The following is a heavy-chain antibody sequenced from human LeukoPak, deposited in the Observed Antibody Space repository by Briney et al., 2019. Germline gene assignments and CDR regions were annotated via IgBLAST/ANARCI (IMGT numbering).Heavy chain of an antibody. CDR1: GGSISSYY. CDR3: AGANYDSSGVH. J-gene: IGHJ4*02. V-gene: IGHV4-59*01. Sequence: SETLSLTCTVSGGSISSYYWSWIRQPPGKGLEWIGYIYYSGSTNYNPSLKSRVTISVDTSKNQFSLKLSSVTAADTAVYYCAGANYDSSGVHWGQGTLVTVSS. CDR2: IYYSGST. D-gene: IGHD3-22*01.